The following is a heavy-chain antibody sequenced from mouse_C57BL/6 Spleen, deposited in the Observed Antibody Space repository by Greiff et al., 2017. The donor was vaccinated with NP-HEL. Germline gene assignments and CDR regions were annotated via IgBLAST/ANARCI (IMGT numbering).Heavy chain of an antibody. J-gene: IGHJ3*01. CDR1: GYAFSSSW. CDR2: IYPGDGDT. D-gene: IGHD2-3*01. Sequence: VKLQESGPELVKPGASVKISCKASGYAFSSSWMNWVKQRPGKGLEWIGRIYPGDGDTNYNGKFKGKATLTADKSSSTAYMQLSRLTSEDSAVYFCARQGYDGYYGFAYWGQGTLVTVSA. V-gene: IGHV1-82*01. CDR3: ARQGYDGYYGFAY.